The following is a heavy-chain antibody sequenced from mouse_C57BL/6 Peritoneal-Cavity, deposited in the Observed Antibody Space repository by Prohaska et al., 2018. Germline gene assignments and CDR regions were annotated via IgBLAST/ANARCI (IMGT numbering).Heavy chain of an antibody. CDR2: INPSSGYT. CDR1: GYTFTSYT. D-gene: IGHD1-1*01. V-gene: IGHV1-4*01. Sequence: MSCKASGYTFTSYTMHWVKQRPGQGLEWIGYINPSSGYTKYKQKFKDKATVTADKSSSTAYMQLSSLTSEDSAVYYCARSDITTVVADYWGQGTTLTVSS. J-gene: IGHJ2*01. CDR3: ARSDITTVVADY.